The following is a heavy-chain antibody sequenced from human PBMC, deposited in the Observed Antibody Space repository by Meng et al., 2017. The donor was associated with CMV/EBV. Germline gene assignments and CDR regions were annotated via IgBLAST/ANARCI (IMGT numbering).Heavy chain of an antibody. V-gene: IGHV1-8*01. CDR1: FNSYD. D-gene: IGHD1-26*01. Sequence: FNSYDINWGRQATGQGLEWMGWMNPNSGNTGYAQKFQGRVTMTRNTSISTAYMELSSLRSEDTAVYYCARARGYSGSYYYYYGMDVWGQGTTVTVSS. J-gene: IGHJ6*02. CDR2: MNPNSGNT. CDR3: ARARGYSGSYYYYYGMDV.